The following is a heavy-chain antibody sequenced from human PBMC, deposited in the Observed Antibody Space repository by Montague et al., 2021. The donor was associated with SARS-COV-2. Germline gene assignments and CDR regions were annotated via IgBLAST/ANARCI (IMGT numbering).Heavy chain of an antibody. J-gene: IGHJ5*01. CDR2: IFYNGST. D-gene: IGHD2-21*01. CDR3: ARQDAWAYCGDECYRGWFDS. Sequence: SETLSLTCTVSFGSINTYYLSWIRQPPGKGLEWIGFIFYNGSTKYNPSLKRRVSISLYTSNNQFSLKLNSVTAADTAVYYCARQDAWAYCGDECYRGWFDSWGQGTLVTVSS. V-gene: IGHV4-59*01. CDR1: FGSINTYY.